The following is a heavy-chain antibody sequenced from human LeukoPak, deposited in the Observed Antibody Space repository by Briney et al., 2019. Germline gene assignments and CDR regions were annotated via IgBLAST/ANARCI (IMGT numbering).Heavy chain of an antibody. Sequence: PARSLRLSCAASGFTFSSYAMHWVRQAPGKGLEWVAIISYDGSNENYADSVKGRFTISRDNSKNMLYLQMNSLRPEETAVYYCARGPQSSGLMVYFDYWGAGTLGTVSS. CDR3: ARGPQSSGLMVYFDY. CDR1: GFTFSSYA. D-gene: IGHD2-8*01. CDR2: ISYDGSNE. J-gene: IGHJ4*02. V-gene: IGHV3-30*04.